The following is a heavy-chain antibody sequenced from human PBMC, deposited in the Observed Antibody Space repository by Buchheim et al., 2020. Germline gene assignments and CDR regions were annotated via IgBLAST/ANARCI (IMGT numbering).Heavy chain of an antibody. Sequence: EVQLVESGGGLVQPGGSLRLSCAASGFTFSSYWMSWVRQAPGKGLEWVANIKQDGSEKYYVDSVKGRFTISRDNAKNYLYLQMNSLRAEDTAVYYCARDKLEVLRFLEWAGAYYYYGMDVWGQGTT. CDR2: IKQDGSEK. CDR3: ARDKLEVLRFLEWAGAYYYYGMDV. J-gene: IGHJ6*02. D-gene: IGHD3-3*01. V-gene: IGHV3-7*01. CDR1: GFTFSSYW.